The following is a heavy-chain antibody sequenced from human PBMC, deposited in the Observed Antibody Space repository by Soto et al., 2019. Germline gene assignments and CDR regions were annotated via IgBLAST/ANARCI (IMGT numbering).Heavy chain of an antibody. CDR2: ISAYNGNT. Sequence: ASVKVSWEASGVTFSSYAISWVRQAPGQGLEWMGWISAYNGNTNYAQKLQGRVTMTTDTSTSTAYMELRSLRSDDTAVYYCARCNWDFDYWGQGTLVTVSS. V-gene: IGHV1-18*01. D-gene: IGHD1-1*01. CDR1: GVTFSSYA. J-gene: IGHJ4*02. CDR3: ARCNWDFDY.